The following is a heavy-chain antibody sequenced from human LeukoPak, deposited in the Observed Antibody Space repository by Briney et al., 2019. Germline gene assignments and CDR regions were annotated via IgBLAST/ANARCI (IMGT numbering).Heavy chain of an antibody. V-gene: IGHV4-59*01. D-gene: IGHD6-19*01. CDR1: GGSISSYY. CDR3: ATGRRQWPFDY. J-gene: IGHJ4*02. Sequence: SETLSLTCTVSGGSISSYYWSWIRQPPGKGLEWIGYIYYSGSTNYNPSLKSRVTISVDTSKNQFSLKLSSVTAADTAVYCCATGRRQWPFDYWGQGTLVTVSS. CDR2: IYYSGST.